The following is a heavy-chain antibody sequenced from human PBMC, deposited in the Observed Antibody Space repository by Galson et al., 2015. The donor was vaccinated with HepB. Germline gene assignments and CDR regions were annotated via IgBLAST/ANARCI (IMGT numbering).Heavy chain of an antibody. V-gene: IGHV3-23*01. Sequence: SLRLSCAASGFTFSSYWMNWVCQAPGRGLEWVSTMSGNGDSTYYADSVKGRFTTSRDNSKNTLYLQMDSLRAEDTAVYYCARGRQLDPWGQGTLVTVSS. CDR2: MSGNGDST. D-gene: IGHD3-16*01. CDR1: GFTFSSYW. J-gene: IGHJ5*02. CDR3: ARGRQLDP.